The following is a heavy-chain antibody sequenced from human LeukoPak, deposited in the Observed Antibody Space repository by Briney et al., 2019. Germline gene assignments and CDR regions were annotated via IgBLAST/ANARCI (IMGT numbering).Heavy chain of an antibody. CDR2: IYPGDSDT. Sequence: GESMKISCKGSGYSFTSYWIGWVRQMPGKGLEWMGIIYPGDSDTRYSPSFQGQVTISADKSISTAYLQWSSLKASDTAMYYCARSITSFGVVIPPHYWVQGTLVTVSS. CDR1: GYSFTSYW. V-gene: IGHV5-51*01. D-gene: IGHD3-3*01. CDR3: ARSITSFGVVIPPHY. J-gene: IGHJ4*02.